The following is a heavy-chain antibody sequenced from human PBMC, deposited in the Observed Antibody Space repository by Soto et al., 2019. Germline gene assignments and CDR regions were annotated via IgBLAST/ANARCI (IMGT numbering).Heavy chain of an antibody. J-gene: IGHJ3*02. CDR1: GGTFSSYA. CDR2: IIPIFGTA. Sequence: SVKVSCKASGGTFSSYAISWVRQAPGQGLEWMGGIIPIFGTANYAQKFQGRVTITADESTSTAYMELSSLRSEDTAVYYCARARCSSTSCYKATRSAFDIWGQGTMVTVSS. V-gene: IGHV1-69*13. D-gene: IGHD2-2*02. CDR3: ARARCSSTSCYKATRSAFDI.